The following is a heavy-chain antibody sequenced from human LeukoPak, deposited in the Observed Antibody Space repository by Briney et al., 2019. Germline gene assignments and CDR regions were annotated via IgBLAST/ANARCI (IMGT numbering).Heavy chain of an antibody. Sequence: GGSLRLSCAASGFTFSSYWMTWVRQVPGKGLEWVANIKQDGSDKYYMNSVKGRFTISRDNAKNSLYLQMDSLGAEDTAVYYCARRYSTSWSGFDPWGQGTLVTVSS. CDR2: IKQDGSDK. J-gene: IGHJ5*02. D-gene: IGHD2-2*01. CDR3: ARRYSTSWSGFDP. CDR1: GFTFSSYW. V-gene: IGHV3-7*01.